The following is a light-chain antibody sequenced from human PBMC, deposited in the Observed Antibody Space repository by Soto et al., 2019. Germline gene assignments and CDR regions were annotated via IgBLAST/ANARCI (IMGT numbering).Light chain of an antibody. Sequence: EIVNTQSPNTLSLSPGETNTHSYRASQSVRSNYLAWYQQNPGQAPRLLIYGASTRAPGVPARFSGSGSGTEFTLTISSLQSEDFAVYYCKQYNNWPWTFGQG. CDR1: QSVRSN. CDR2: GAS. V-gene: IGKV3-15*01. J-gene: IGKJ1*01. CDR3: KQYNNWPWT.